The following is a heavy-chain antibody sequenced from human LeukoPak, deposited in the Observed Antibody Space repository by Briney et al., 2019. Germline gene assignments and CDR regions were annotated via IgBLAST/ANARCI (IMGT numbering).Heavy chain of an antibody. CDR3: AKGNYGDYSPWDS. D-gene: IGHD4-17*01. CDR2: IRCDGSNK. CDR1: RFSFSSYD. Sequence: GGALRLSCAASRFSFSSYDMYWGRPSPGQGLELVAFIRCDGSNKYYVDSVKGRFTISRDKSKNTLYLQMNSLRAEDTAVYYCAKGNYGDYSPWDSWGQGTLVTVSS. V-gene: IGHV3-30*02. J-gene: IGHJ4*02.